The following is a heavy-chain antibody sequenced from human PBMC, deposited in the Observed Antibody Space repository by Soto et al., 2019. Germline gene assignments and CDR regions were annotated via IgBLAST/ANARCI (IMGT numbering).Heavy chain of an antibody. V-gene: IGHV4-34*01. Sequence: PSETLSLTCAVYGGSFSGYYWSWIRQPPGKGLEWIGEINHSGSTNYNPSLKSRVTISVDTSKNQFSLKLSSVTAADTAVYYCARGRSSSWSASGAFDIWGQGKMVTVSS. CDR3: ARGRSSSWSASGAFDI. J-gene: IGHJ3*02. CDR2: INHSGST. D-gene: IGHD6-13*01. CDR1: GGSFSGYY.